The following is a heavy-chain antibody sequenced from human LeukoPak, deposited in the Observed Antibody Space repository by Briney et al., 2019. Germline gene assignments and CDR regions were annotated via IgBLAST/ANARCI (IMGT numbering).Heavy chain of an antibody. CDR2: IYYSGST. D-gene: IGHD3-22*01. Sequence: SETLSLTCTVSGGSISSYYWSWIRQPPGKGLEWIGYIYYSGSTNYNPSLKSRVTISVDTSKNQFSLKVSSVTAADTAVYFCARTDNSAFYRRFDYWGQGTLVTVSS. V-gene: IGHV4-59*01. J-gene: IGHJ4*02. CDR3: ARTDNSAFYRRFDY. CDR1: GGSISSYY.